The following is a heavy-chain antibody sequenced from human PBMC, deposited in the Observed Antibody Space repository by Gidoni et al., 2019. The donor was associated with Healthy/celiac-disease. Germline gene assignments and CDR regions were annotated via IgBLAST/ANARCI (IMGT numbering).Heavy chain of an antibody. V-gene: IGHV3-21*01. Sequence: EVQLVESGGGLVKPGGSLSLSCAASGFTFSSYSMNWVRQAPGKGLEWVSSISSSSSYIYYADSVKGRFTISRDNAKNSLYLQMNSLRAEDTAVYYCARDGSAISYFDYWGQGTLVTVSS. CDR3: ARDGSAISYFDY. J-gene: IGHJ4*02. CDR1: GFTFSSYS. D-gene: IGHD6-25*01. CDR2: ISSSSSYI.